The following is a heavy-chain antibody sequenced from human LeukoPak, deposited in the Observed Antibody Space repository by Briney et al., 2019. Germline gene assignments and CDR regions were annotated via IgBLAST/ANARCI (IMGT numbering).Heavy chain of an antibody. V-gene: IGHV1-2*02. CDR3: AREGDVDIVAAITFDP. J-gene: IGHJ5*02. Sequence: GASVKVSCKASGYTFTGYYMHWVRQAPGQGLEWMGWINPNSGGTNYAQKFQGRVTMTRDTSISTAYMELSRLRSDDTAVYYCAREGDVDIVAAITFDPWGQGTLVTVSS. CDR1: GYTFTGYY. D-gene: IGHD5-12*01. CDR2: INPNSGGT.